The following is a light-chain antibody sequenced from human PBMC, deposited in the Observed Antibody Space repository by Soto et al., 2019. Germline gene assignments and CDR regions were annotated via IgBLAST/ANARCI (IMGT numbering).Light chain of an antibody. CDR1: QSVTSNY. J-gene: IGKJ1*01. CDR3: HQYGSSPGT. Sequence: EIALTQSPGTLSLSTGERATLSCRASQSVTSNYLAWYQQRPGQAPRLLIFGASIRDTGIPDRFSGSGSGTDFTLTISRLEPEDFAVFYCHQYGSSPGTFGQGTKVDI. CDR2: GAS. V-gene: IGKV3-20*01.